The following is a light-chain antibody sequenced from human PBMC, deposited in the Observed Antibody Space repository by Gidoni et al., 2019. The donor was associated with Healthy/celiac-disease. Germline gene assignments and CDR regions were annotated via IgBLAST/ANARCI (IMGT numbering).Light chain of an antibody. J-gene: IGKJ1*01. CDR2: GAA. CDR1: QSVSSSY. V-gene: IGKV3-20*01. CDR3: QQYGSSPLWT. Sequence: EIVLTQSPGTLSLSPGERATLSCRASQSVSSSYLAWYQQKPGQAPRLLLYGAASRATGIPDRFSGSGSWTDFTLTISRLEPEDFAVYYCQQYGSSPLWTFGQGTKVEIK.